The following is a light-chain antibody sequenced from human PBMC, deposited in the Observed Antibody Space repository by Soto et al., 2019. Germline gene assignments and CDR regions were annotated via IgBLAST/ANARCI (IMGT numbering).Light chain of an antibody. J-gene: IGKJ1*01. Sequence: DIQMTQSPSSLYASVGDIVAITCRASQSIYNYLKWYQQKPGKAPKLLIYAASSLQGWVPSTFSGSGSGTYFTLTISSLQPDDFATFCCQQSFRTLPWTVGQGTKVEIK. V-gene: IGKV1-39*01. CDR3: QQSFRTLPWT. CDR1: QSIYNY. CDR2: AAS.